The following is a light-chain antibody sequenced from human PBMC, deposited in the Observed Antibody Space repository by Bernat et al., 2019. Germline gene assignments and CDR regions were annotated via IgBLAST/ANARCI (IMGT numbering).Light chain of an antibody. V-gene: IGLV2-14*03. J-gene: IGLJ1*01. CDR2: DVR. CDR1: SSDVGGYNY. CDR3: SSYTSSNTYV. Sequence: QSALTQPASVSGSPGQSITISCTGTSSDVGGYNYVSWFQQHPGQAPKLMIYDVRNRPSGVSNRFSGSKSGNTASLTISGLQADDEDDYYCSSYTSSNTYVFGTGTKVTVL.